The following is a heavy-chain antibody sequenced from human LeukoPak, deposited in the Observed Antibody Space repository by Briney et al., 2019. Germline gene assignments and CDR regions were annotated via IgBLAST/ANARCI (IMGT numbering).Heavy chain of an antibody. CDR3: ARVAYGDYYYNWFDP. CDR2: ISSSGSTI. J-gene: IGHJ5*02. Sequence: GGSLRLSCAASGFTFSDYYMSWIRQAPGKGLEWVSYISSSGSTIYYADSVKGRFTISRDNAKNSLYLQMNSLRAEDTAVYYCARVAYGDYYYNWFDPWGQGTLVTVSS. V-gene: IGHV3-11*01. D-gene: IGHD4-17*01. CDR1: GFTFSDYY.